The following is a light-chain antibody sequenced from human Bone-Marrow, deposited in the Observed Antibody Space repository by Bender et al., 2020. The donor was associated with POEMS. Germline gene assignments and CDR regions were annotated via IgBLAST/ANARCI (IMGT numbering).Light chain of an antibody. CDR3: SSYAGGNTVL. V-gene: IGLV2-8*01. CDR1: SGDVGGYNY. Sequence: QSALTQPASVSGSPGQSLTISCIGSSGDVGGYNYVSWFQQHPGKVPKLMLYEVTKRPSGVPDRFFGSKSGNTATLTVSGLHADDEADYYCSSYAGGNTVLFGGGTKLTAL. J-gene: IGLJ2*01. CDR2: EVT.